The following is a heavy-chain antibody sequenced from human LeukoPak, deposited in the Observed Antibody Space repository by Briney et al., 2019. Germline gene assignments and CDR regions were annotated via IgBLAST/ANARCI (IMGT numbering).Heavy chain of an antibody. CDR1: GYTLTELS. J-gene: IGHJ4*02. V-gene: IGHV1-24*01. Sequence: GASVKVSCKVSGYTLTELSMHWVRQAPGKGLGWMGGFDPEDGETIYAQKFQGRVTMTEDTSTDTAYMELSSLRSEDTAVYYCAATASAAGTFDYWGQGTLVTVSS. D-gene: IGHD6-13*01. CDR3: AATASAAGTFDY. CDR2: FDPEDGET.